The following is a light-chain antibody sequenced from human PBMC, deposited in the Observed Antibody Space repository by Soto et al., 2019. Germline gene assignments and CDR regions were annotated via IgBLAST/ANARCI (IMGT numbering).Light chain of an antibody. Sequence: EIVMTQSPATLSVSPGEGATLSCRASQGIGDTLAWYQQKPGQAPRLLIYRTSNRATGIPDRFSGSGSGTDFTLTISRLEPEDFAVYWCKQYDSSPRTFGQGTKVDIK. J-gene: IGKJ1*01. V-gene: IGKV3-20*01. CDR2: RTS. CDR3: KQYDSSPRT. CDR1: QGIGDT.